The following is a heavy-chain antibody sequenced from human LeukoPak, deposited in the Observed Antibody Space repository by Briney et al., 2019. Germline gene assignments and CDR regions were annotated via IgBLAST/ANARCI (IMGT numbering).Heavy chain of an antibody. V-gene: IGHV4-34*01. Sequence: SETLSLTCGVHGGPFSGYHWSWIRQSPEKGLEWIGEINHSGNTNYNPSLKSRVTISVDTSKNQISLKLSSVTAADTAVYYCARIYSDSWPGNYFDYWGQGTLVTVSS. D-gene: IGHD6-13*01. J-gene: IGHJ4*02. CDR3: ARIYSDSWPGNYFDY. CDR2: INHSGNT. CDR1: GGPFSGYH.